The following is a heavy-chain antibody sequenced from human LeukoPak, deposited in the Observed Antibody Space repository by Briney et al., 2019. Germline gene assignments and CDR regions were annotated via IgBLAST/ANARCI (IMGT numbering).Heavy chain of an antibody. CDR3: ARDRSRVVGATNYYMDV. Sequence: ASVKVSCKASGYTFTSYYMHWVRQAPGQGLEWMGIINPSGGSTSYAQKFQGRVTMTRDTSTSTVYMELSSLRSEDTAVYYCARDRSRVVGATNYYMDVWDKGTTVTVSS. D-gene: IGHD1-26*01. V-gene: IGHV1-46*01. CDR1: GYTFTSYY. CDR2: INPSGGST. J-gene: IGHJ6*03.